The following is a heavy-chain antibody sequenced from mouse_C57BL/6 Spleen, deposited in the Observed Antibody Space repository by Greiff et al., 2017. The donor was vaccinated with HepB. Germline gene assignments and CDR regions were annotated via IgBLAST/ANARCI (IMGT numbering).Heavy chain of an antibody. CDR2: IYPGDGDT. CDR1: GYAFSSSW. V-gene: IGHV1-82*01. CDR3: ARRESYCFDY. Sequence: VQLQQSGPELVKPGASVKISCKASGYAFSSSWMNWVKQRPGKGLEWIGRIYPGDGDTNYNGKFKGKATLTADKSSSTAYMQLSSLTSEDSAVYFCARRESYCFDYWGQGTTLTVSS. J-gene: IGHJ2*01.